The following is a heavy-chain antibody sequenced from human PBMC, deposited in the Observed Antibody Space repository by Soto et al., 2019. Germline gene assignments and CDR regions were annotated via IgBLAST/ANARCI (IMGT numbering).Heavy chain of an antibody. Sequence: SETLSLTCAVYGGSFSGYYWSWIRQPPGKGLEWIGEINHSGSTNYNPSLKSRVTISVDTSKNQFSLKLSSVTAADTAVYYCASTKEWLVHYYFDYWGQGNLVTVS. CDR1: GGSFSGYY. V-gene: IGHV4-34*01. CDR3: ASTKEWLVHYYFDY. CDR2: INHSGST. J-gene: IGHJ4*02. D-gene: IGHD6-19*01.